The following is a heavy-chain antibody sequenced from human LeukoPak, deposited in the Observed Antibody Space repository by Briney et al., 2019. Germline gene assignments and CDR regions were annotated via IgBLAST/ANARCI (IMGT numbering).Heavy chain of an antibody. V-gene: IGHV1-2*02. CDR2: INPNSGGT. CDR1: GYTFTGYY. CDR3: ARGGDYYDSSGPDY. D-gene: IGHD3-22*01. Sequence: ASVQVSCKASGYTFTGYYMHWVRQAPGQGLEWMGWINPNSGGTNYAQKFQGRVTMTRDTSISTAYMELSRLRSDDTAVYYCARGGDYYDSSGPDYWGQGTLVTVSS. J-gene: IGHJ4*02.